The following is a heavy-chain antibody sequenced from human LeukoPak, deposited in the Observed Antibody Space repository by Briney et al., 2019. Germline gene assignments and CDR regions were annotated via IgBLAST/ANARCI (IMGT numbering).Heavy chain of an antibody. J-gene: IGHJ4*02. CDR1: GGTFSSYA. CDR2: IIPIFGTA. V-gene: IGHV1-69*05. Sequence: ASVKVSCKASGGTFSSYAISWVRQAPGQGLEWMGGIIPIFGTANYAQKFQGRVTITTDESTSTAYMELSSLRSDDTAVYYCARGLWELPGEYWGQGTLVTVSS. CDR3: ARGLWELPGEY. D-gene: IGHD1-26*01.